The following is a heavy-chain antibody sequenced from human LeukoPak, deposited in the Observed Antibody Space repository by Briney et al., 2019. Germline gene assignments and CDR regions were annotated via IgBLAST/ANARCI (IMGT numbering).Heavy chain of an antibody. J-gene: IGHJ4*02. V-gene: IGHV1-2*02. CDR1: GYTFTGYY. D-gene: IGHD3-10*01. CDR2: INPNSGGT. CDR3: ASPPMIETFGELLFPTVDY. Sequence: ASVKVSCKASGYTFTGYYVHWVRQAPGQGLEWMGWINPNSGGTNYAQKFQGRVTMTRDTSISTAYMELSRLRSDDTAVYYCASPPMIETFGELLFPTVDYWGQGTLVTVSS.